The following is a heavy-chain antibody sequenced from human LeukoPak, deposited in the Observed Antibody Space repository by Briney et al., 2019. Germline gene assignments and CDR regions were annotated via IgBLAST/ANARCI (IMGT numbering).Heavy chain of an antibody. D-gene: IGHD3-16*01. V-gene: IGHV3-7*04. Sequence: GGSLRLSCTASGFTFSTFFMGWARQAPGKGLEWVANIKEDGSDKWYAGSVKGRFILSRDNSKNLMSLQMNNLRVEDTAVYFCARAMISFGGANFDYWGPGTLLTVSS. CDR1: GFTFSTFF. CDR2: IKEDGSDK. J-gene: IGHJ4*02. CDR3: ARAMISFGGANFDY.